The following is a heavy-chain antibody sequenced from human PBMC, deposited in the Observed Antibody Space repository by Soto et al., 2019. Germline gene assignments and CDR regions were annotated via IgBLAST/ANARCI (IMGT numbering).Heavy chain of an antibody. J-gene: IGHJ6*03. CDR2: INHSGST. D-gene: IGHD5-18*01. V-gene: IGHV4-34*01. Sequence: SSETLSLTCAVYGGSFSGYYWSWIRQPPGKGLEWIGEINHSGSTNYNPSLKSRVTISVDTSKNQFSLKLSSVTAADTAVYYCARTGYRTLPMDVWGKGTTVTVSS. CDR1: GGSFSGYY. CDR3: ARTGYRTLPMDV.